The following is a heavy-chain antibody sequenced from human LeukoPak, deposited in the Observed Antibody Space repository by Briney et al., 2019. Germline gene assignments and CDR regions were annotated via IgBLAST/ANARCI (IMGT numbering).Heavy chain of an antibody. J-gene: IGHJ4*02. CDR2: VYYSGGT. CDR3: ASTLGELSLYLDY. Sequence: SETLSLTCTVSGGSIRSYYWTWIRQPPGKGLEWIGCVYYSGGTYYNPSLKSRVTMSLDTSKNQFSLKLSSLTAADTAVYYCASTLGELSLYLDYWGQGTLVTVSS. D-gene: IGHD3-16*02. V-gene: IGHV4-59*01. CDR1: GGSIRSYY.